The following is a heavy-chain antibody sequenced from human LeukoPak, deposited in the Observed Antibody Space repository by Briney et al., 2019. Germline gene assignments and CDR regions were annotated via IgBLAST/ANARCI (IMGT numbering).Heavy chain of an antibody. CDR2: IYYSGST. CDR3: AGGGYSYGYAFDY. CDR1: GGSISSSSYY. J-gene: IGHJ4*02. V-gene: IGHV4-39*07. D-gene: IGHD5-18*01. Sequence: SETLSLTCTVSGGSISSSSYYWGWIRQPPGKGLEWIGSIYYSGSTYYNPSLKSRVTISVDTSKNQFSLKLSSVTAADTAVYYCAGGGYSYGYAFDYWGQGTLVTVSS.